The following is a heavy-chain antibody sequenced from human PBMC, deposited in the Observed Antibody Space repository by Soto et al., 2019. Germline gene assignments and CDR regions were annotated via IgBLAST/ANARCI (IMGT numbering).Heavy chain of an antibody. Sequence: PGGSLRLSCAASGFTFSDYYMSWIRQAPGKGLEEISYISNDGDIIHYADSVKGRFTISRDNAARSVFLQMNSLRAEDTAVHYCRGMDVLGQGTTVTVSS. CDR3: RGMDV. CDR1: GFTFSDYY. CDR2: ISNDGDII. V-gene: IGHV3-11*01. J-gene: IGHJ6*02.